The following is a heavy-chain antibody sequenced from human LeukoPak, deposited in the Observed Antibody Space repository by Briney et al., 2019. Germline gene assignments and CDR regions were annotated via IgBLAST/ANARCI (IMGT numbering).Heavy chain of an antibody. Sequence: GGSLRLSCADSGFTFSNYAMHWVRQAPGKGLEGVALISYDGSNKFYADSVKGRFAISRDNSKNTLYLQMNNLIAQDTAVYYCARVLDVDTAMVNPGSLRHWGQGTLVTVSS. J-gene: IGHJ4*02. CDR3: ARVLDVDTAMVNPGSLRH. CDR1: GFTFSNYA. CDR2: ISYDGSNK. D-gene: IGHD5-18*01. V-gene: IGHV3-30*09.